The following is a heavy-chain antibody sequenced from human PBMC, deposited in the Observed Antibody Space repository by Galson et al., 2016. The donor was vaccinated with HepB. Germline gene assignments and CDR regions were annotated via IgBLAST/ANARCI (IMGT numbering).Heavy chain of an antibody. CDR3: ARTTYYYGSVYGMDV. D-gene: IGHD3-10*01. Sequence: TLSLTCAVSGGSISSGGYSWSWIRQTPGKGLEWIGYIYHSGSTFYNPSLKSRVTMSVDRSKNQFSLKLSSVTAADTAVYFCARTTYYYGSVYGMDVWGQGTTVTVSS. J-gene: IGHJ6*02. CDR2: IYHSGST. V-gene: IGHV4-30-2*01. CDR1: GGSISSGGYS.